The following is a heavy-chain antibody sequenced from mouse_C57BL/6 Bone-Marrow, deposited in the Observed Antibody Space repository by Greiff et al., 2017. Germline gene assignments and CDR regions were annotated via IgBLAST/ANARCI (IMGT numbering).Heavy chain of an antibody. J-gene: IGHJ2*01. CDR2: ISSGGDYI. Sequence: EVQVVESGEGLVKPGGSLKLSCAASGFTFSSYAMSWVRQTPEKRLEWVAYISSGGDYIYYADTVKGRFTISRDNARNTLYLQMSSLKSEDTAMYYCTRADYYGSSDYWGQGTTLTVSS. D-gene: IGHD1-1*01. V-gene: IGHV5-9-1*02. CDR3: TRADYYGSSDY. CDR1: GFTFSSYA.